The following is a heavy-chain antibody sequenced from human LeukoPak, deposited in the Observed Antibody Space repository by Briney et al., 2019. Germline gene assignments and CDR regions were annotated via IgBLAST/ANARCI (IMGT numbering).Heavy chain of an antibody. V-gene: IGHV4-38-2*01. CDR2: IYHSGST. CDR3: ARHRWSLWFDP. CDR1: GYSISSGYY. D-gene: IGHD3-16*02. J-gene: IGHJ5*02. Sequence: PSETLSLTCAVSGYSISSGYYWGWIRQPPGKGLEWIGSIYHSGSTYYNPSLKSRVTISVDTSKNQFSLKLSSVTAADTAVYYCARHRWSLWFDPWGQGTLVTVSS.